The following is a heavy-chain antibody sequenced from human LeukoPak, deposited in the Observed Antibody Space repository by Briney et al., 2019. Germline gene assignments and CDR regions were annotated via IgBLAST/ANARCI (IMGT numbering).Heavy chain of an antibody. V-gene: IGHV3-21*01. CDR3: AREAYDFWSGYSS. CDR1: GFIFNRYG. Sequence: PGGSLRLSCAASGFIFNRYGMHWVRQAPGKGLEWVSSISSSSSYIYYADSVKGRFTISRDNAKNSLYLQMNSLRAEDTAVYYCAREAYDFWSGYSSWGQGTLVTVSS. D-gene: IGHD3-3*01. J-gene: IGHJ5*02. CDR2: ISSSSSYI.